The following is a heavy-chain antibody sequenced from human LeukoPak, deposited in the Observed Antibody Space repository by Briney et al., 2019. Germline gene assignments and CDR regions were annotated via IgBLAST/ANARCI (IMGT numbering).Heavy chain of an antibody. CDR2: INPNSGGT. Sequence: ASVKVSCKASGYTFTSYGISWVRQAPGQGLEWMGWINPNSGGTNYAQKFQGRVTMTRDTSISTAYMELSRLRSDDTAVYYCAREGKRFGESNWFDPWGQGTLVTVSS. CDR3: AREGKRFGESNWFDP. J-gene: IGHJ5*02. V-gene: IGHV1-2*02. D-gene: IGHD3-10*01. CDR1: GYTFTSYG.